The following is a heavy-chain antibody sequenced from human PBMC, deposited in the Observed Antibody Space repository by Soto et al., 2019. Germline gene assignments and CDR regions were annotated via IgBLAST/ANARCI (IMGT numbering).Heavy chain of an antibody. Sequence: PGGFLRLSCAASGFTFSRYTMHWVRQAPGKGLEWMTVISYDGSTKDYADSVKGRFTISRDNSKNTLYLQMNSLRAEDTAVYYCARDLYDSSGYYYVYYHYGMDVWGQGTTVTVSS. V-gene: IGHV3-30-3*01. J-gene: IGHJ6*02. D-gene: IGHD3-22*01. CDR2: ISYDGSTK. CDR1: GFTFSRYT. CDR3: ARDLYDSSGYYYVYYHYGMDV.